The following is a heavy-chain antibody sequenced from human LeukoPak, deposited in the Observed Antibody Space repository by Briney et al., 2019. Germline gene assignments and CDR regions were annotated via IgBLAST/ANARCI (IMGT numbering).Heavy chain of an antibody. Sequence: PGGSLRLSCAASGFTFNDYYMSWIRQAPGKGLEWLSYINIGGTNTHYADSVKGRFTISRDNAKKSLYLEMNNLRAEDTSVYYCATDGAGFDTWGQGVLVTVSS. CDR2: INIGGTNT. CDR3: ATDGAGFDT. V-gene: IGHV3-11*01. CDR1: GFTFNDYY. J-gene: IGHJ5*02.